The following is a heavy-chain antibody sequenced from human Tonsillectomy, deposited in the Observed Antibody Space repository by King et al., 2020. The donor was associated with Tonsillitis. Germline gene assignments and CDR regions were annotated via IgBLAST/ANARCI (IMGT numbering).Heavy chain of an antibody. V-gene: IGHV3-7*01. CDR2: IKEDGRGQ. Sequence: VQLVESGGGLVPPGGALRLSCAASGFTFSSYWMSWVRQAPEKGLEWVANIKEDGRGQYYVDSVKGRFTVSRDNADNSLYLQMNSLRAEDTAVYYCARDPCSTTSCYWGAFDIWGQGTMVTVSS. D-gene: IGHD2-2*01. CDR1: GFTFSSYW. J-gene: IGHJ3*02. CDR3: ARDPCSTTSCYWGAFDI.